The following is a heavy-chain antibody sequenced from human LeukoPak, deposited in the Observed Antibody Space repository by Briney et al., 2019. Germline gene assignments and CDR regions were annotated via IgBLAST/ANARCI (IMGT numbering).Heavy chain of an antibody. CDR1: GGSISSGGYY. CDR2: IFHSGTT. J-gene: IGHJ4*02. V-gene: IGHV4-39*07. Sequence: PSQTLSLTCTVSGGSISSGGYYWGWIRQPPGKGLGGIGSIFHSGTTYYNPSLKSRVTISVDTSKNQFSLRLSSVTAADTAVYYCAREGDCSGGGCYSSPLDYWGQGMLVTVSS. CDR3: AREGDCSGGGCYSSPLDY. D-gene: IGHD2-15*01.